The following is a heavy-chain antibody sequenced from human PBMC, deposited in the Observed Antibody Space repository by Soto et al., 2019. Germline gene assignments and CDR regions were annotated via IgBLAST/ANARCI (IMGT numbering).Heavy chain of an antibody. J-gene: IGHJ5*02. D-gene: IGHD3-3*01. V-gene: IGHV4-31*03. CDR3: ARALYDFWSGYISWFDP. CDR2: IYYSGST. Sequence: TLSLSCTVSGGSISSGGYYWSWIRQHPGKGLEWIGYIYYSGSTYYNPSLKSRVTISVDTSKNQFSLKLSSVTAADTAVYYCARALYDFWSGYISWFDPWGQGTLVTVSS. CDR1: GGSISSGGYY.